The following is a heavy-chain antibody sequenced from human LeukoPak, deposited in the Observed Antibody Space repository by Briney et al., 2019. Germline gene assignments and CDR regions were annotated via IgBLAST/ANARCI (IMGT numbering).Heavy chain of an antibody. V-gene: IGHV3-48*03. CDR1: GFTFSSYE. CDR2: ISSSGSTI. J-gene: IGHJ5*02. CDR3: ARAGGCCSGGSCYSGDWFDP. Sequence: GGSLRLSCAASGFTFSSYEMNWVRQAPGKGLEWVSYISSSGSTIYYADSVKGRFTISRDNAKNSLYLQMNSLRAEDTAVYYCARAGGCCSGGSCYSGDWFDPWGQGTLVTVSS. D-gene: IGHD2-15*01.